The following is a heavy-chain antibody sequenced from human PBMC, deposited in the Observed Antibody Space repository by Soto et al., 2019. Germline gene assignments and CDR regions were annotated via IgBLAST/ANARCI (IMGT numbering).Heavy chain of an antibody. CDR2: IYPGDSDT. V-gene: IGHV5-51*01. CDR1: GYSFTSYW. CDR3: ARQGGYCSGGSCYGVEGYYYYGMDV. Sequence: GESLKISCKGSGYSFTSYWIGWVRQMPGKGLEWMGIIYPGDSDTRYSPSFQGQVTISADKSISTAYLQWSSLKASDTAMYYCARQGGYCSGGSCYGVEGYYYYGMDVWGQGTTVTVYS. D-gene: IGHD2-15*01. J-gene: IGHJ6*02.